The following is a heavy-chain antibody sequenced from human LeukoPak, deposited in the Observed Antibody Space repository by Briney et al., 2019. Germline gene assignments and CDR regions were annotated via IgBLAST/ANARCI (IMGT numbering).Heavy chain of an antibody. D-gene: IGHD1-1*01. J-gene: IGHJ4*02. CDR1: GGSISSGSYY. CDR3: ARVSTGTLDY. Sequence: SETLSLTCTVSGGSISSGSYYWSWIRQPAGKGLEWIGRIYTSGSTNYNPSLKSRVTISVDTSKNQFSLKLNSVIATDTAVYYCARVSTGTLDYWGQGTLVTVSS. CDR2: IYTSGST. V-gene: IGHV4-61*02.